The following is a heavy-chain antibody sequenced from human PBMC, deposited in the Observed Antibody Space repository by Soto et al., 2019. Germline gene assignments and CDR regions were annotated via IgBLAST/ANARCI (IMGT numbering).Heavy chain of an antibody. CDR3: ARQGRNTKIVILRHYATDF. CDR1: SGSISSNSYL. D-gene: IGHD3-22*01. CDR2: ILYSGDT. Sequence: KTSETLSLTCSVSSGSISSNSYLWGWIRQPPGKGLEWIGAILYSGDTYYSESLKSRVTMSVDTAKNQFSLKLNSVTAADTAVYYCARQGRNTKIVILRHYATDFWGQGTAVIVSS. J-gene: IGHJ6*02. V-gene: IGHV4-39*01.